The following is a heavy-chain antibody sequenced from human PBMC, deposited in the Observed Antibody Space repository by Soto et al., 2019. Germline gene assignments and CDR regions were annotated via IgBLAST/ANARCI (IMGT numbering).Heavy chain of an antibody. CDR3: ARGSQSNIVVVPAAYYYYYGMDV. J-gene: IGHJ6*02. D-gene: IGHD2-2*01. CDR1: GFTFSSYE. V-gene: IGHV3-48*03. Sequence: LRLSCAASGFTFSSYEMNWVRQAPGKGLEWVSYISSSGSTIYYADSVKGRFTISRDNAKNSLYLQMNSLRAEDTAVYYCARGSQSNIVVVPAAYYYYYGMDVWGQGTTVTVSS. CDR2: ISSSGSTI.